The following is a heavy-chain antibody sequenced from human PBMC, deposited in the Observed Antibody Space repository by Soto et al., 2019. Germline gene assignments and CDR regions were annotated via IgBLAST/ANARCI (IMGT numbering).Heavy chain of an antibody. CDR2: IIPVFGVA. J-gene: IGHJ6*02. Sequence: QVQLVQSGAEVKKPGSSVKVSCKASGGTFSSYAITWLRQAPGQGLEWVGGIIPVFGVAKYSQNFQGRVTITADESTNPAYMELRSLRSEDTAVYYCAGANRCHAGDYYFGMDVWGQGTTVTVSS. CDR3: AGANRCHAGDYYFGMDV. CDR1: GGTFSSYA. V-gene: IGHV1-69*01. D-gene: IGHD3-16*02.